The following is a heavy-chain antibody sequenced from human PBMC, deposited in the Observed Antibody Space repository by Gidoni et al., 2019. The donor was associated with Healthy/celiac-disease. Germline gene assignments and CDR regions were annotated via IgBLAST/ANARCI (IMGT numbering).Heavy chain of an antibody. Sequence: QVQLVESGGGVVQPGRSLRLSCAASGFTFSSYALHWFRQAPGKGLEWVAVISYDGSNKYYADSVKGRFTISRDNSKNTLYLQMNSLRAEDTAVYYCARDRGFVVVPGVWLAAAGFFDYWGQGTLVTVSS. D-gene: IGHD2-2*01. CDR1: GFTFSSYA. CDR3: ARDRGFVVVPGVWLAAAGFFDY. J-gene: IGHJ4*02. CDR2: ISYDGSNK. V-gene: IGHV3-30-3*01.